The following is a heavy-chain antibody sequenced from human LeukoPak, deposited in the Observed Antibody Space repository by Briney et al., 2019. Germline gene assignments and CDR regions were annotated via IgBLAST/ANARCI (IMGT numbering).Heavy chain of an antibody. CDR2: IKSKADGGTA. CDR1: GFTLNNFA. D-gene: IGHD5-12*01. J-gene: IGHJ6*03. V-gene: IGHV3-15*01. Sequence: KPGGSLRLSCAASGFTLNNFAMSWVRQAPGKGLEWVGRIKSKADGGTADYAAPVKGRFTFSRDDSENTLYLQMDSLKTEDTAVYYCVASYHYYYMDVWGKGTTVTVSS. CDR3: VASYHYYYMDV.